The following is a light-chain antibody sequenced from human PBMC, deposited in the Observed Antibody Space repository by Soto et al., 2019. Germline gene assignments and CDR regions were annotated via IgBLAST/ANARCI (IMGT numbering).Light chain of an antibody. J-gene: IGKJ2*01. V-gene: IGKV3-20*01. CDR1: QSLSSTY. CDR3: HQYGTPPPYT. CDR2: VAS. Sequence: EIVLTQSPGTLSLSPGERATLSCRASQSLSSTYLAWYQQKPGQAPRLLIYVASRATGIPDRFSGSRSGTDFTLTISRLEPEDFAVYYCHQYGTPPPYTFGQGTHLEI.